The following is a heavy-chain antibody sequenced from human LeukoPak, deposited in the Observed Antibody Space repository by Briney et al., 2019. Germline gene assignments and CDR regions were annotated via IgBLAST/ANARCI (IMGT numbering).Heavy chain of an antibody. J-gene: IGHJ4*02. D-gene: IGHD3-9*01. CDR3: ARRADILTGYSSYDY. CDR1: GYSFSSYY. V-gene: IGHV5-51*01. CDR2: IDPTDSHT. Sequence: GESLKISCNGSGYSFSSYYIAWVRRMPEKGQDWMGIIDPTDSHTRYSPSFQGHVTISADKSINAAYLQWSSLKASDTAMYYCARRADILTGYSSYDYWGQGTLVTVSS.